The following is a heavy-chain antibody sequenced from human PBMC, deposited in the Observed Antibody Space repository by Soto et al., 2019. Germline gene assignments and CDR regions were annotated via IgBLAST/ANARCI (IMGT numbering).Heavy chain of an antibody. CDR1: GFTFSSYA. V-gene: IGHV3-30-3*01. Sequence: GGSLRLACVASGFTFSSYAMHWVRQAPGKGLEWVAAISYDGSNKYYADSVKGRFTISRDNSKNTLYLQMNSLRAEDTAVYYCARAILTGTKYFDVWGQGTLVTVSS. D-gene: IGHD1-7*01. CDR3: ARAILTGTKYFDV. CDR2: ISYDGSNK. J-gene: IGHJ4*02.